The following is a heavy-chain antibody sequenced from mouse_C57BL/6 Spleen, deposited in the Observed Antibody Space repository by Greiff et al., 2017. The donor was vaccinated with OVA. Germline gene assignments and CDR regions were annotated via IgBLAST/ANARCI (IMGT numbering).Heavy chain of an antibody. CDR1: GYAFSSSW. J-gene: IGHJ4*01. V-gene: IGHV1-82*01. CDR3: ARGEKGAMDY. Sequence: VKLQESGPELVKPGASVKISCKASGYAFSSSWMNWVKQRPGKGLEWIGRIYPGDGDTNYNGKFKGKATLTADKSSSTAYMQLSSLTSEDSAVYFCARGEKGAMDYWGQGTSVTVSS. CDR2: IYPGDGDT.